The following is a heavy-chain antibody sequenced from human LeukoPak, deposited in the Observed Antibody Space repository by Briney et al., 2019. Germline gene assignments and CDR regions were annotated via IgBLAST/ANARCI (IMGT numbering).Heavy chain of an antibody. CDR2: IYTSGST. D-gene: IGHD3-10*01. CDR3: ARVIWFGAVFDY. V-gene: IGHV4-61*02. CDR1: GGSISSSSYY. Sequence: SETLSLTCTVSGGSISSSSYYWSWIRQPAGKGLEWIGRIYTSGSTNYNPSLESRVTISLDTSKNQSSLKMNSVTAADTAVYYCARVIWFGAVFDYWGQGTLVTVSS. J-gene: IGHJ4*02.